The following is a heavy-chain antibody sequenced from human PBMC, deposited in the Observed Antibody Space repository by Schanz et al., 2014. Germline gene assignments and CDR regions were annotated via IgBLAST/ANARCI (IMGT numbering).Heavy chain of an antibody. V-gene: IGHV1-18*01. D-gene: IGHD6-13*01. Sequence: QGQLVQSGAEVKKPGASVKVSCKASGYTFTSYGITWVRQAPGQGLEWMGWISAYNGHTTYAQKFQGRVTMTRDTSTSTVYMELSSLRSEDTAVYYCARDGEAAAVCDYWGQGTLVTVSS. CDR1: GYTFTSYG. CDR2: ISAYNGHT. CDR3: ARDGEAAAVCDY. J-gene: IGHJ4*02.